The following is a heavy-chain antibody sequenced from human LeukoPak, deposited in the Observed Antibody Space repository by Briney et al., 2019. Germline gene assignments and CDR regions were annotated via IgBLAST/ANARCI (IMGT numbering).Heavy chain of an antibody. CDR2: IIPILGIA. V-gene: IGHV1-69*04. CDR3: ASHGEDCSSTSCSYYFDY. D-gene: IGHD2-2*01. Sequence: SVKVSCKASGGTFSSYAISWMRQAPGQGLEWMGRIIPILGIANYAQKFQGRVTITADKSTSTAYMELSSLRSEDTAVYYCASHGEDCSSTSCSYYFDYWGQGTLVTVSS. CDR1: GGTFSSYA. J-gene: IGHJ4*02.